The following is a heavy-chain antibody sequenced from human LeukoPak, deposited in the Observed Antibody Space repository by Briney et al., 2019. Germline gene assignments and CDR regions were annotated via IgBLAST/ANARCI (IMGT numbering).Heavy chain of an antibody. CDR3: AREGTKAGKEPSYNWFDP. J-gene: IGHJ5*02. CDR1: GGSISSYY. Sequence: SETLSLTCTVSGGSISSYYWSWIRQPAGKGLEWIGRIYTSGSTNYNPSLKSRVTMSVDTSKNQFSLKLSSVTAADTAVYYCAREGTKAGKEPSYNWFDPWSQGTLVTVSS. D-gene: IGHD1-14*01. CDR2: IYTSGST. V-gene: IGHV4-4*07.